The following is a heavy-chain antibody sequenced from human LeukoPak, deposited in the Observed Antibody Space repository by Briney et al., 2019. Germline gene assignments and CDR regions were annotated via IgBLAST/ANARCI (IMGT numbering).Heavy chain of an antibody. J-gene: IGHJ4*02. CDR3: ARDYEWYSSGWYPSPGY. CDR1: GFTFSDYY. D-gene: IGHD6-19*01. CDR2: ISSSGSTI. Sequence: PGGSLRLSCAASGFTFSDYYMSWIRQAPGKGLEWVSYISSSGSTIYYADSVKGRFTISRDSAKNSLYLQMNSLRAEDTAVYYCARDYEWYSSGWYPSPGYWGQGTLVTVSS. V-gene: IGHV3-11*01.